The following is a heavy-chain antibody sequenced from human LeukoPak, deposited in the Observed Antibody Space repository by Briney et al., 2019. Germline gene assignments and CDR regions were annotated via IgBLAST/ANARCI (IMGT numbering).Heavy chain of an antibody. D-gene: IGHD3-10*01. V-gene: IGHV3-30*02. CDR3: AKTGGMGELLWFGELLQKDNWFDP. J-gene: IGHJ5*02. CDR1: GFIFSSSD. CDR2: IRCDENSE. Sequence: GGSLRLSCAASGFIFSSSDMNCVHQAPGKGLEWVSFIRCDENSEYYADSVKGRLTISRDSSKNTMYLQMNSLRAEDTAVYYCAKTGGMGELLWFGELLQKDNWFDPWGQGTLVTVSS.